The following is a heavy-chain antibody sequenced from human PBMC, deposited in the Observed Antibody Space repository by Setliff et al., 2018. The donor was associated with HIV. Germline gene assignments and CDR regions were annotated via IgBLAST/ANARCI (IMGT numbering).Heavy chain of an antibody. V-gene: IGHV1-24*01. CDR1: GFTLTELS. J-gene: IGHJ4*02. CDR3: TTGLPLFCSGGSCLFDF. Sequence: SVKVSCKVSGFTLTELSMHWVRQAPGKGLEWMGSFNPEDGKTIYAQKFKGRVTMIEDTSTDTAYMELSSLRSEDTAVYYCTTGLPLFCSGGSCLFDFWGQGTLVTVSS. CDR2: FNPEDGKT. D-gene: IGHD2-15*01.